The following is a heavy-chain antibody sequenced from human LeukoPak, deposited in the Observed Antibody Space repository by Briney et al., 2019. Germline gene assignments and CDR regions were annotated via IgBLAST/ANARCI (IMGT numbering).Heavy chain of an antibody. CDR1: GGSFSGYY. J-gene: IGHJ4*02. D-gene: IGHD3-22*01. Sequence: NPSETLSLTCAVYGGSFSGYYWSWIRQPPGKGLEWIGEINHSGSTNYNPSLKSRVTISVDTSKNQFSLKLSSVTAADTAVYYCAIWHYYEGSGDQQNWGKGTLVTVS. CDR2: INHSGST. CDR3: AIWHYYEGSGDQQN. V-gene: IGHV4-34*01.